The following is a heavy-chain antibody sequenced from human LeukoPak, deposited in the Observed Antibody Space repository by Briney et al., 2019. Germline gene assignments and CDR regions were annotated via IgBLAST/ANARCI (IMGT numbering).Heavy chain of an antibody. CDR2: VNESGGT. CDR3: ARGGYYGSGNDFRFDP. CDR1: VGSFSGYH. J-gene: IGHJ5*02. Sequence: SETLSLTCAVYVGSFSGYHWNWIRQPPGKGPGWIGEVNESGGTNINPSLRSRVSISVAASKNQFSLKLTSVTAADTAVYFCARGGYYGSGNDFRFDPWGQGTLVTVSS. V-gene: IGHV4-34*01. D-gene: IGHD3-10*01.